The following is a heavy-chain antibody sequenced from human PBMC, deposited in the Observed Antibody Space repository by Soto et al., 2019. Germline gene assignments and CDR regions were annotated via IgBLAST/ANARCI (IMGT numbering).Heavy chain of an antibody. D-gene: IGHD3-22*01. CDR3: ARVPYDSSGLFDI. CDR1: GFTFSSYA. CDR2: ISYDGSNK. Sequence: QVQLVESGGGVVQPGRSLRLSCAASGFTFSSYAMHWVRQAPGKGLEWVAVISYDGSNKYYADSVKGRFTISRDNSKNTLYLQMNSLRAEDKAVYYCARVPYDSSGLFDIWGQGTMVNVSS. J-gene: IGHJ3*02. V-gene: IGHV3-30-3*01.